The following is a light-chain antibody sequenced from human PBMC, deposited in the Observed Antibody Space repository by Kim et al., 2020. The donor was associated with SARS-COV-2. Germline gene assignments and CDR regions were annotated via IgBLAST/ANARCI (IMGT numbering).Light chain of an antibody. V-gene: IGKV1-27*01. J-gene: IGKJ1*01. Sequence: ASVGPRLTLPCPASLGLSNVLAWYQRTPGTVPKPLIYAASSLRSGLPFRFSGSGSGTYFPLTISSLQPEDVATYYCQKYNGAPWAFGQGTKVEVK. CDR3: QKYNGAPWA. CDR2: AAS. CDR1: LGLSNV.